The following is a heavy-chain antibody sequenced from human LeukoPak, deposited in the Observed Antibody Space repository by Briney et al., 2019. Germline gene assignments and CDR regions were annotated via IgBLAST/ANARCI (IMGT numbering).Heavy chain of an antibody. Sequence: GRSLRLSCAASGFTFSSYGMNWVRQAPGKGLEWVSYISIGSSTIYYADSVKGRLTISRDNAKNSLYLQMNSLRDEDTAVYYCARSRDFDYWGQGTLVTVSS. J-gene: IGHJ4*02. CDR1: GFTFSSYG. V-gene: IGHV3-48*02. CDR2: ISIGSSTI. CDR3: ARSRDFDY.